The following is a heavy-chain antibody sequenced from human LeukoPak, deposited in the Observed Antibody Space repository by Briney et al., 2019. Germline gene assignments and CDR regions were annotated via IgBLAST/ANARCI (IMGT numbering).Heavy chain of an antibody. Sequence: SETLSLTCTVSGGSISSYYWSWIRQPAGKGLGWIGRIYTSGSTNYNPSLKSRVTISVDTSKNQFSLKLISVTAADTAVYYCARGVGSGYTDYWGQGALVTVSS. CDR2: IYTSGST. CDR3: ARGVGSGYTDY. D-gene: IGHD3-22*01. CDR1: GGSISSYY. V-gene: IGHV4-4*07. J-gene: IGHJ4*02.